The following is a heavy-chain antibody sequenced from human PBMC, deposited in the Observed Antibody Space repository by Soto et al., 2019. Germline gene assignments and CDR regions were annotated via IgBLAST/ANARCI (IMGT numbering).Heavy chain of an antibody. J-gene: IGHJ6*02. CDR2: IDPSDSYT. CDR3: ARQEIAAAAQTYYYGMDV. Sequence: VGSLTLSCQGSGYGFTSYWISWVRQLPGKGLEWMGRIDPSDSYTNYSPSFQGHVTISADKSISTAYLQWSSLKASDTAMYYCARQEIAAAAQTYYYGMDVGGQGTTVTGSS. CDR1: GYGFTSYW. V-gene: IGHV5-10-1*01. D-gene: IGHD6-13*01.